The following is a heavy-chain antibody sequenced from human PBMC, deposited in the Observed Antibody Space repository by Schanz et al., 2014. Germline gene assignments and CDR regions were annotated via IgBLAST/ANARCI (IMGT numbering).Heavy chain of an antibody. J-gene: IGHJ4*02. D-gene: IGHD3-10*01. Sequence: QVQLVQSGAEVKKPGASVKVSCKASGYTFVSYSMHWVRQAPGQRLEWMGWINAGTGNTEYSQKFQGRVTVTSDTSTSTVYLELSSLRSDDTAVYYCGRGFSRSYIDFWGQGTLITVSS. CDR1: GYTFVSYS. V-gene: IGHV1-3*01. CDR2: INAGTGNT. CDR3: GRGFSRSYIDF.